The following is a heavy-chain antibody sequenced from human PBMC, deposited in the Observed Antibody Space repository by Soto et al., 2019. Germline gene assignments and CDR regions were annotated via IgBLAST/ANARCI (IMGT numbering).Heavy chain of an antibody. Sequence: SVKVSCKSSGGTFSKQSITWVRQAPGQGLEWMGGITPTFGTTNFAQKFQGRVTISRDNSKNTLYLQMNSLRADDTAVYYCARGDRDFDWVIDYWGQGTLVTVSS. V-gene: IGHV1-69*05. D-gene: IGHD3-9*01. CDR1: GGTFSKQS. J-gene: IGHJ4*02. CDR2: ITPTFGTT. CDR3: ARGDRDFDWVIDY.